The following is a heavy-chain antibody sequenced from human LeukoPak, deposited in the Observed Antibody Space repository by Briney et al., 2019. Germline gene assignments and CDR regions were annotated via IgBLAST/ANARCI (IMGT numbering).Heavy chain of an antibody. CDR2: VYYTGGT. CDR3: TQERAGTTVDY. V-gene: IGHV4-39*01. CDR1: GVSMDSSRFY. Sequence: PSETLSLTCTVSGVSMDSSRFYWGWIRQPPGKGLEWIGSVYYTGGTYNNPSLKSRLTISIDTSRNQFSLKLSSVTAADTAAYYCTQERAGTTVDYWGQGTLVTVSS. J-gene: IGHJ4*02. D-gene: IGHD1-7*01.